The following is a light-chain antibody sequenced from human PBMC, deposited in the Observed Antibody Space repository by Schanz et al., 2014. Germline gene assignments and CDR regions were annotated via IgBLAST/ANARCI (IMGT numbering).Light chain of an antibody. Sequence: EILMTQSPATLSVSPGESATLSCRASQSVSSNLAWYRQKPGQAPRLLIYGASTRATGIPARFSGSGSGTEFALTISSLQSEDLAVYYCQQYNNWPLYTFGQGTKLEIK. CDR3: QQYNNWPLYT. CDR1: QSVSSN. CDR2: GAS. J-gene: IGKJ2*01. V-gene: IGKV3D-15*01.